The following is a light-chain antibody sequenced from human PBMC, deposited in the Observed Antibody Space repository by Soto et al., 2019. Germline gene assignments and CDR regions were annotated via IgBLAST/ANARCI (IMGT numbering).Light chain of an antibody. CDR1: QSVSSSY. Sequence: EIVLTQSPGTLSLSPGERATLSCRASQSVSSSYLAWYQQKPGQAPRLLIYGASSRATGIPDRFSGSGSGTDFTLTIIRLEPEDFAVYYCQQYGSSPLYTFGQGTKLEIK. CDR2: GAS. V-gene: IGKV3-20*01. J-gene: IGKJ2*01. CDR3: QQYGSSPLYT.